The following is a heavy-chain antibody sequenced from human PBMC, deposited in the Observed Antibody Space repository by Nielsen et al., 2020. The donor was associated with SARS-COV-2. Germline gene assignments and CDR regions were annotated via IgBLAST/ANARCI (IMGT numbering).Heavy chain of an antibody. CDR2: INAGNGNT. V-gene: IGHV1-3*01. Sequence: ASVKVSCKASGYTFTSYAMHWVRQAPGQRLEWMGWINAGNGNTKYSQKFQGRVTITRDTSASTAYMELSSLRSEDTAVYYCARGALNYYDSSGLIKGNAFDIWGQGTMVTVSS. CDR3: ARGALNYYDSSGLIKGNAFDI. J-gene: IGHJ3*02. CDR1: GYTFTSYA. D-gene: IGHD3-22*01.